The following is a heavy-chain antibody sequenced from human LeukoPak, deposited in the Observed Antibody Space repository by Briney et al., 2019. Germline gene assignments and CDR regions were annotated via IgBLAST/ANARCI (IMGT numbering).Heavy chain of an antibody. Sequence: SVKVSCKASGGTFSSYAISWVRQAPGQGLEWMGGIIPIFGTANYAQKFQGRVTITADESTSTAYMELSSLRSEDTAVYYCARKVVVPAATDYYYYMDVWGKGTTVTVSS. CDR1: GGTFSSYA. CDR2: IIPIFGTA. V-gene: IGHV1-69*13. CDR3: ARKVVVPAATDYYYYMDV. D-gene: IGHD2-2*01. J-gene: IGHJ6*03.